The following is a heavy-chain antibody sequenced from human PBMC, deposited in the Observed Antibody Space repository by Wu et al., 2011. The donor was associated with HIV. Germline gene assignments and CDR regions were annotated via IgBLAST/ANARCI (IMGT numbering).Heavy chain of an antibody. CDR3: ATMATIFSLSN. CDR2: VDPEDGDT. CDR1: GVTFTDYY. D-gene: IGHD5-24*01. Sequence: EVQMVQSGAAVKKPGSTVKVSCKVSGVTFTDYYIHWVQQAPGKGLEWMGLVDPEDGDTIYAAKFQGRVTITADTSTDTAYTELSSLRSDDTAVYHCATMATIFSLSNWGQGTLVTVSS. J-gene: IGHJ4*02. V-gene: IGHV1-69-2*01.